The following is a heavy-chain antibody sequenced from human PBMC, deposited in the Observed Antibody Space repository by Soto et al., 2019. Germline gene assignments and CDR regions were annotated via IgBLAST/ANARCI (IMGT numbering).Heavy chain of an antibody. J-gene: IGHJ6*02. Sequence: PSETLSLTCTVSGGAISGYYWSWIRQPPGRGLEWIGYMYNTGSTVYNPSFKSRVTISVDTSKNQFSLKLNSVTAADTAAYYCARDLWGYCGTDCYPLDVWGQGTTVTVSS. CDR3: ARDLWGYCGTDCYPLDV. D-gene: IGHD2-21*02. CDR1: GGAISGYY. CDR2: MYNTGST. V-gene: IGHV4-59*01.